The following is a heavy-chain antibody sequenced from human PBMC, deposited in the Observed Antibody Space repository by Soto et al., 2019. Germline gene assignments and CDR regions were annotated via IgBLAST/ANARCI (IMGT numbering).Heavy chain of an antibody. V-gene: IGHV3-21*01. J-gene: IGHJ4*02. CDR2: ISSSSSYI. D-gene: IGHD3-9*01. CDR3: ARDKRKYYDIPFDY. Sequence: EVQLVESGGGLVKPGGSLRLSCAASGFTFSSYSMNWVRQAPGKGLEWVSSISSSSSYIYYADSVKGRFTISRDNAKNSLYLQMNSLRAEDTAVYYCARDKRKYYDIPFDYCGQGTLVTVSS. CDR1: GFTFSSYS.